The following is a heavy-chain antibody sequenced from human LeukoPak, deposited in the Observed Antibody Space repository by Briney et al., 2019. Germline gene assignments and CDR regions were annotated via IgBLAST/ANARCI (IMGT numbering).Heavy chain of an antibody. Sequence: HPGRSLRLSCAASGFTFSSYAMHWVRQAPGKGLEWVAIISYDGSNKYYADSVKGRFTISRDNSKNTLYLQMNSLRAEDTAVYYCARDTAAAGWNWYFDLWGRGTLVTVSS. J-gene: IGHJ2*01. CDR1: GFTFSSYA. V-gene: IGHV3-30-3*01. CDR2: ISYDGSNK. D-gene: IGHD6-13*01. CDR3: ARDTAAAGWNWYFDL.